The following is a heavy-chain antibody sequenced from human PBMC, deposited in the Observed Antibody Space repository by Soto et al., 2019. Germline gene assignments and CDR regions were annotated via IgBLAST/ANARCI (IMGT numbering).Heavy chain of an antibody. Sequence: QVQLVESGGGVVQPGRSLRLSCAASGFTFSSYGMHWVRQAPGKGLEWVAVISYDGSNKYYADSVKGRFTISRDNSKNTLYLQMNSLRAEDTAVHYCAKDYFGNLGQWLVRGLDYWGQGTLVTVSS. CDR2: ISYDGSNK. V-gene: IGHV3-30*18. D-gene: IGHD6-19*01. J-gene: IGHJ4*02. CDR3: AKDYFGNLGQWLVRGLDY. CDR1: GFTFSSYG.